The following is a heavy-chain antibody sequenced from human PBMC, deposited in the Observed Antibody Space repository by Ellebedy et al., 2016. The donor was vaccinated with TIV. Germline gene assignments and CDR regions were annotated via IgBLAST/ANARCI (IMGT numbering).Heavy chain of an antibody. V-gene: IGHV3-48*03. Sequence: GGSLRLSCAASGFTFSIYEINWVRQAPGKGLEWVSYISSSGRPTYYPDSVKGRFTISRDNTEKSLFLQMNSLRAEDTAVYYCARDHISKWRVFDFWGQGTLVAVSA. CDR2: ISSSGRPT. J-gene: IGHJ4*02. CDR3: ARDHISKWRVFDF. CDR1: GFTFSIYE. D-gene: IGHD6-13*01.